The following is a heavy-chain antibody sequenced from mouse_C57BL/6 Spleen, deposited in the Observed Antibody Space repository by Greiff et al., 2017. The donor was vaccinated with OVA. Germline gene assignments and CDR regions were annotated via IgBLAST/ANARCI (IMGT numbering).Heavy chain of an antibody. CDR2: IYPGDGDT. D-gene: IGHD1-1*01. V-gene: IGHV1-82*01. J-gene: IGHJ1*03. Sequence: VQVVESGPELVKPGASVKISCKASGYAFSSSWMNWVKQRPGKGLEWIGRIYPGDGDTNYNGKFKGKATLTADKSSSTAYMQLSSLTSEDSAVYFCARRKVATPTEYFDVWGTGTTVTVSS. CDR1: GYAFSSSW. CDR3: ARRKVATPTEYFDV.